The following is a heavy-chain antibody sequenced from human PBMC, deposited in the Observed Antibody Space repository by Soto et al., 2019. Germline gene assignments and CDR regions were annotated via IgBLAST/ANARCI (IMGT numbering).Heavy chain of an antibody. J-gene: IGHJ3*02. CDR3: AQGVPNWGSGQYDAFDI. D-gene: IGHD7-27*01. Sequence: PGGSLRLSCAASGFTFSSYAMSWVRQAPGKGLEWASAISGSGGSTYYADSVKGRFTISRDNSKNTLYLQMNSLRAEETAVYYCAQGVPNWGSGQYDAFDIWGQGTMVTVSS. CDR2: ISGSGGST. CDR1: GFTFSSYA. V-gene: IGHV3-23*01.